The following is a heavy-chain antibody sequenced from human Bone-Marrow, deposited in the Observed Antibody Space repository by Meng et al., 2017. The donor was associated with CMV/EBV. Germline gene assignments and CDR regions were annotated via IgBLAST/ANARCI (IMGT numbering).Heavy chain of an antibody. CDR3: AKGVGVVVPAARYFQH. J-gene: IGHJ1*01. CDR1: GFTFSSYA. Sequence: GESLKISCAASGFTFSSYAMSWVRQAPGKGLEWVSAISGSGGSTYYADSVKGRFTISRGNSKNTLYLQMNSLRAEDTAVYYCAKGVGVVVPAARYFQHWGQGTLVTVSS. V-gene: IGHV3-23*01. D-gene: IGHD2-2*01. CDR2: ISGSGGST.